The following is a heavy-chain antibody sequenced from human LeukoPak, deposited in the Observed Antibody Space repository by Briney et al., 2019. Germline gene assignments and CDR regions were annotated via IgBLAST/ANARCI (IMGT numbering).Heavy chain of an antibody. CDR2: IGTAGDT. J-gene: IGHJ4*02. CDR3: ARGASGSYDY. CDR1: GFTFSSYS. V-gene: IGHV3-13*01. Sequence: GGSLRLSCAASGFTFSSYSMNWVRQATGKGLEWVSAIGTAGDTYYPGSVKGRFTISRENAKNSLYLQMNSLRAGDTAVYYCARGASGSYDYWGQGTLVTVSS. D-gene: IGHD1-26*01.